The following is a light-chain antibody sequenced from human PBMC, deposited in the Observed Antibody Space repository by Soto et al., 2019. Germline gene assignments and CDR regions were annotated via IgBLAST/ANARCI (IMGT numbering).Light chain of an antibody. Sequence: QSVRTQPASVSGSPGQSITISCTGTSIDVGGYNYVSWYQQHPGKDPKLMIYDVSNRPSRFSNRFSGSQSGNTTSLTISGLQAEDEADYYFSSYTSSSTHVIVTGTKGTVL. V-gene: IGLV2-14*01. CDR2: DVS. CDR3: SSYTSSSTHV. J-gene: IGLJ1*01. CDR1: SIDVGGYNY.